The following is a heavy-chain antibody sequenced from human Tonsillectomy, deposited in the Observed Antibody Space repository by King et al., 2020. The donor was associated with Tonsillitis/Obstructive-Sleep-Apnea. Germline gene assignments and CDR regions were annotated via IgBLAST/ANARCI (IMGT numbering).Heavy chain of an antibody. V-gene: IGHV3-23*01. Sequence: ELQLQESGGGLVQPGGSLRLSCAASGFTFSSYAMSWVRQAPGKGLEWVSSISGGGRNTYYADSVKGRFTISRDNSKNTLYLQMNSLRAEDTAVYYCAKERSSSGWYHSHSLDYWGQGTLVTVSS. CDR1: GFTFSSYA. CDR3: AKERSSSGWYHSHSLDY. CDR2: ISGGGRNT. D-gene: IGHD6-19*01. J-gene: IGHJ4*02.